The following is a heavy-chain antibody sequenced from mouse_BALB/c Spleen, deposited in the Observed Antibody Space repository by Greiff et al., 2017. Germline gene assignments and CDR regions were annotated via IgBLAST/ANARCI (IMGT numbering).Heavy chain of an antibody. V-gene: IGHV5-17*02. J-gene: IGHJ4*01. Sequence: EVQLVESGGGLVQPGGSRKLSCAASGFTFISFGMHWVRQAPEKGLEWVAYISSGSSTIYYADTVKGRFTISRDNPKNTLFLQMTSLRSEDTAMYYCARFGYDEDYYAMDYWGQGTSVTVSS. CDR2: ISSGSSTI. CDR1: GFTFISFG. D-gene: IGHD2-2*01. CDR3: ARFGYDEDYYAMDY.